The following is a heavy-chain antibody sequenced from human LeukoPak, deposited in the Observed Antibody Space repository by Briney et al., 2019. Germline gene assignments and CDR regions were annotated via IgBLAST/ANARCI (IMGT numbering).Heavy chain of an antibody. Sequence: PGGSLRLSCAASGFTFSSYAMHWVRQAPGKGLEWVAVISYDGSNKYYADSVKGRFTISRDNSKNTLYLQMNSLRAEDTAVYYCAKDITMLQRGAFDIWGQGTMVTVSS. V-gene: IGHV3-30*04. CDR3: AKDITMLQRGAFDI. J-gene: IGHJ3*02. CDR2: ISYDGSNK. CDR1: GFTFSSYA. D-gene: IGHD3-10*01.